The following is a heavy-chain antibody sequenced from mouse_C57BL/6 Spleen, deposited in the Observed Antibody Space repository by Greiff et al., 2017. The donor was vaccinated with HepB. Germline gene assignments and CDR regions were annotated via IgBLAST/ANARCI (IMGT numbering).Heavy chain of an antibody. CDR1: GYAFSSYW. V-gene: IGHV1-80*01. CDR2: IYPGDGDT. D-gene: IGHD1-1*01. J-gene: IGHJ2*01. CDR3: ARSNYCSSKDY. Sequence: VQLQQSGAELVKPGASVKISCKASGYAFSSYWMNWVKQRPGKGLEWIGQIYPGDGDTNYNGKFKGKATLTEDKSSSTAYMQRSSLTSEDSAVYFCARSNYCSSKDYWGQGTTLTVSS.